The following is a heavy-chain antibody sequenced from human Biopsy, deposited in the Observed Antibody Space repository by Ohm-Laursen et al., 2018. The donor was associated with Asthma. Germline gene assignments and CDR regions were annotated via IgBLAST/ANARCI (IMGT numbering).Heavy chain of an antibody. Sequence: SLRLSCSASGFTFRTYAMHWVRQPPGKGLEWVALISHDGNKRYSADSVKGRFTISRDKSKNTLYMQMNSLRAEDTAVYYCAKRGSYFDYWGQGTLVTVSS. CDR2: ISHDGNKR. V-gene: IGHV3-30*18. J-gene: IGHJ4*02. CDR3: AKRGSYFDY. D-gene: IGHD1-26*01. CDR1: GFTFRTYA.